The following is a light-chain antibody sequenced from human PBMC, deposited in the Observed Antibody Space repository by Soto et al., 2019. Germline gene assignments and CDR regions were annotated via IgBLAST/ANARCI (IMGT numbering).Light chain of an antibody. J-gene: IGLJ3*02. Sequence: QSVLTQPASVSGSPGQSITLSCTGTNNDIGSYDYVSWFQQYPGEAPTLIIYEVSHRPSGISPRFSGSKSANTASLTISGLQTEDEADYYCSSYTFSTTLRVFGGGTQLTVL. CDR1: NNDIGSYDY. CDR2: EVS. V-gene: IGLV2-14*01. CDR3: SSYTFSTTLRV.